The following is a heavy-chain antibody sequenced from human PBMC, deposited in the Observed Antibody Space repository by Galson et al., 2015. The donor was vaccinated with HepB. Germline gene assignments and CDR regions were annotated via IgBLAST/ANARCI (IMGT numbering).Heavy chain of an antibody. CDR3: ARLGYDSSGYYDYYGMDV. CDR1: GFSLSTSGMC. J-gene: IGHJ6*02. V-gene: IGHV2-70*11. CDR2: IDWDDDK. Sequence: PALVKPTQTLTLTCTFSGFSLSTSGMCVSWIRQPPGKALEWLARIDWDDDKYYSTSLKTRLTISKDTSKNQVVLTMTNMDPVDTATYYCARLGYDSSGYYDYYGMDVWGQGTTVTVSS. D-gene: IGHD3-22*01.